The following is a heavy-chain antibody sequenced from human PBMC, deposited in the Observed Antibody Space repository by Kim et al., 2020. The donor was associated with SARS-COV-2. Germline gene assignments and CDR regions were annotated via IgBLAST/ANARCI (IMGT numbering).Heavy chain of an antibody. CDR3: TRSQQWLGGFRWFDP. V-gene: IGHV3-49*03. D-gene: IGHD6-19*01. J-gene: IGHJ5*02. CDR2: IRSKAYGGTT. CDR1: GFTFGDYA. Sequence: GGSLRLSCTASGFTFGDYAMSWFRQAPGKGLEWVGFIRSKAYGGTTEYAASVKGRFTISRDDSKSIAYLQMNSLKTEDTAVYYCTRSQQWLGGFRWFDPWGQGTLVTVSS.